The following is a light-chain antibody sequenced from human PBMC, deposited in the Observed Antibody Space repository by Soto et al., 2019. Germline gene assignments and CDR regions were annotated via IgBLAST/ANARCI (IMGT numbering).Light chain of an antibody. CDR2: EVS. J-gene: IGLJ1*01. CDR3: SSYTSSNTRYV. CDR1: SSDVGGYNY. Sequence: QSVLTQPPSASGSPGQSVTISCTGTSSDVGGYNYVSWYQQHPGKAPKLMIYEVSKRPSGVPDRFSGSKSGNTASLTVSGLQAEDEADYYCSSYTSSNTRYVFGTGTKVTVL. V-gene: IGLV2-8*01.